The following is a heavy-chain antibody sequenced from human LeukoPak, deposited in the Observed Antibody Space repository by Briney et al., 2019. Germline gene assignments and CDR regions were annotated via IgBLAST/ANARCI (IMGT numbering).Heavy chain of an antibody. CDR2: INHSGST. D-gene: IGHD2-2*01. Sequence: SETLSLTCAVYGGSFSGYYWSWIRQPPGRAVEWIGEINHSGSTNYHRPRKSPVTISVSTSKNQFTLKLSSVTAADTAVYYCARGRRYVVVPAAMYAFDIWGQGTMVTVSS. CDR3: ARGRRYVVVPAAMYAFDI. J-gene: IGHJ3*02. V-gene: IGHV4-34*01. CDR1: GGSFSGYY.